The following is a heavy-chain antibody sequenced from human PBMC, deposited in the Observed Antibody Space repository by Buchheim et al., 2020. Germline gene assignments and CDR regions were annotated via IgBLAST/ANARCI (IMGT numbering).Heavy chain of an antibody. Sequence: EVQLVESGGGLVQPGGSLRLSCAASGFTFSSYWMSWVRQAPGKGLEWVANIKQDGSEKYYVDSVKGRFTISRDNAKNSLYLPMNSLRAQDKAVNYCARDQVPRAFPYYDFWCANYGLDVWGQGNT. V-gene: IGHV3-7*01. CDR1: GFTFSSYW. CDR2: IKQDGSEK. D-gene: IGHD3-3*01. CDR3: ARDQVPRAFPYYDFWCANYGLDV. J-gene: IGHJ6*01.